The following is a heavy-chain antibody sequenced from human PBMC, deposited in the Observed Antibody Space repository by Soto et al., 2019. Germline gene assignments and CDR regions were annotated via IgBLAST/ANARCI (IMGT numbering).Heavy chain of an antibody. CDR3: ARGPGGGFVDS. CDR1: GFTVSSNY. J-gene: IGHJ4*02. CDR2: IYSGGST. Sequence: EVQLVESGGGLVQPGGSLRLSCAASGFTVSSNYMSWVRQAPGKGLEWVSVIYSGGSTYYADSVKGRFTISRHNSKNTLYLQMSGLSAVDTAVYYRARGPGGGFVDSWGQGTLVTVSS. V-gene: IGHV3-53*04. D-gene: IGHD3-10*01.